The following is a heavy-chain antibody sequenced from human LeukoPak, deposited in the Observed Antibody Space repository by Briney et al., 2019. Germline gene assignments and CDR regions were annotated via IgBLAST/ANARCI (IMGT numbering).Heavy chain of an antibody. CDR2: INWNGGST. CDR3: ARIFYSGSYYYYYYYIDV. CDR1: GFTFDDYG. V-gene: IGHV3-20*04. Sequence: PGGSLRLSCAASGFTFDDYGMSWVRQAPGKGLEWVSGINWNGGSTGYADSVKGRFTISRDNAKNSLYLQMNSLRAEDTALYYCARIFYSGSYYYYYYYIDVCGKGTTVTVSS. J-gene: IGHJ6*03. D-gene: IGHD1-26*01.